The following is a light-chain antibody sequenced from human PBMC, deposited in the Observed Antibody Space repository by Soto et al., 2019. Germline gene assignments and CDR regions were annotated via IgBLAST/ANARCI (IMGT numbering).Light chain of an antibody. J-gene: IGKJ3*01. CDR3: QQYNSYAFS. Sequence: DIQMTQSHSALSASVGDRVNITCRASQSISTWLAWYQQKPGEAPKLLMYKASSLDSGVPSRFSGSGSGKEFTLTISGLQPEDFAPYYCQQYNSYAFSFGPGTKVDIK. V-gene: IGKV1-5*03. CDR2: KAS. CDR1: QSISTW.